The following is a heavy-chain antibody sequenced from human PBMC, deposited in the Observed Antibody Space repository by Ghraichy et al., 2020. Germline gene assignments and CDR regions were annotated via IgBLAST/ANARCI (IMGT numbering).Heavy chain of an antibody. V-gene: IGHV4-39*07. CDR3: ARERRLAAAGSYGMDV. J-gene: IGHJ6*02. Sequence: GSLSLTCTVSGGSISSSSYYWGWIRQPPGKGLEWIGSIYYSGSTYYNPSLKSRVTISVDTSKNQFSLKLSSVTAADTAVYYCARERRLAAAGSYGMDVWGQGTTVTVSS. CDR1: GGSISSSSYY. CDR2: IYYSGST. D-gene: IGHD6-13*01.